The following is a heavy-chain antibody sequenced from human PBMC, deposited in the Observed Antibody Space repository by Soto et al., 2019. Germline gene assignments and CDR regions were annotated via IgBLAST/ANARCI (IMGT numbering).Heavy chain of an antibody. CDR1: GNTFTTYA. V-gene: IGHV1-69*13. D-gene: IGHD3-9*01. J-gene: IGHJ5*02. CDR3: ARAYYDILTGYYSVWFDP. CDR2: IIPIFGTA. Sequence: QVQLVQSGAEVKLPGASVKVSCKASGNTFTTYAVHWVRQAPGQGLEWMGGIIPIFGTANYAQKFQGRVTITADKSTSTAYMELSSLRSEDTAVYYCARAYYDILTGYYSVWFDPWGQGTLVTVSS.